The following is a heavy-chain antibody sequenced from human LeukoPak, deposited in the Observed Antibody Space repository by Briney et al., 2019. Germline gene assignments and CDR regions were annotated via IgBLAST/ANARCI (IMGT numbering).Heavy chain of an antibody. CDR3: ARGYSYGYVDY. V-gene: IGHV4-59*01. D-gene: IGHD5-18*01. Sequence: PSETLSLTCTVSGGSISSYYWSWIRQPPGKGLEWFGYIYYSGSTNYNPSLKSRVTISVDTSKNQFSLKLSSVTAADTAVYYCARGYSYGYVDYWGQGTLVTVSS. J-gene: IGHJ4*02. CDR1: GGSISSYY. CDR2: IYYSGST.